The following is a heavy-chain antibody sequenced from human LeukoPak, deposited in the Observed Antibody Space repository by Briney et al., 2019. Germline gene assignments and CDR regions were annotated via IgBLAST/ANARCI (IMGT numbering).Heavy chain of an antibody. Sequence: GGSLRLSCSGPGFTFSTYAMRWVRQAPGRGLEWVSAISISGSTLYYADSVKGRFTISRDNSRNTVYLQMNCLRAEDTAVYYCARMSSGYEDYWGQGTLVTVSS. CDR2: ISISGSTL. CDR3: ARMSSGYEDY. D-gene: IGHD3-22*01. J-gene: IGHJ4*02. CDR1: GFTFSTYA. V-gene: IGHV3-23*01.